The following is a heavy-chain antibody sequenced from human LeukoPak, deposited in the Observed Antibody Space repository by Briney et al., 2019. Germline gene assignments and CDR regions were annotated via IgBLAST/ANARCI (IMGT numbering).Heavy chain of an antibody. V-gene: IGHV3-30-3*01. CDR2: ISYDGSNK. Sequence: GGSLRLSCAASGFTFSSYAMHWVRQAPGKGLEWVAVISYDGSNKYYADSVKGRFTISRDNSKNTLYLQMNSLRAEDTAVYYCAKGHGNFWSGFLDYWGQGTLVTVSS. D-gene: IGHD3-3*01. CDR3: AKGHGNFWSGFLDY. J-gene: IGHJ4*02. CDR1: GFTFSSYA.